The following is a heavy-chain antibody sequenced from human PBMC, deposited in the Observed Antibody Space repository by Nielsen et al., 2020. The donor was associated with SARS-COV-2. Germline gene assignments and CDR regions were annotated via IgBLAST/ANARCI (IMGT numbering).Heavy chain of an antibody. CDR1: GGSISSYY. D-gene: IGHD4-17*01. Sequence: GSLRLSCTVSGGSISSYYWSWIRQPPGKGLEWIGYIYYSGSTNYNPSLKSRVTISVDTSKNQFSLKLSSVIAADTAVYYCARLNGDYAVGYYFDYWGQGTLVTVSS. CDR2: IYYSGST. CDR3: ARLNGDYAVGYYFDY. V-gene: IGHV4-59*08. J-gene: IGHJ4*02.